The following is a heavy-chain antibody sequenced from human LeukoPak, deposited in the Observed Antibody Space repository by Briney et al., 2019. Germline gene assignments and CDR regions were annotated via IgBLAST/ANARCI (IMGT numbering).Heavy chain of an antibody. CDR3: ARVLYYYYGMDV. Sequence: SETLSLTCAVYGGSFSGYYCSWIRQPPGKGLEWIGEINHSGSTNYNPSLKSRVTISVDTSKNQFPLKLSSVTAADTAVYYCARVLYYYYGMDVWGQGTTVTVSS. CDR2: INHSGST. CDR1: GGSFSGYY. J-gene: IGHJ6*02. V-gene: IGHV4-34*01.